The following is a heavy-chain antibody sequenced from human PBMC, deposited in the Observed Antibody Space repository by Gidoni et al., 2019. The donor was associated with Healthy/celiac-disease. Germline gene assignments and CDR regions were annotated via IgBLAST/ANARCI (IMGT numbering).Heavy chain of an antibody. CDR2: IYYSGST. CDR3: ARQGGSYWNWFDP. D-gene: IGHD1-26*01. V-gene: IGHV4-39*01. Sequence: QLQLQESGPGLVKPSETLSLTCTVSGGSISSSSYYWGWFRQPPGKGLEWIGSIYYSGSTYYNPSLKSRVTISVDTAKNQFSLKLSSVPAADTAVYYCARQGGSYWNWFDPWGRGTLVTVSS. J-gene: IGHJ5*02. CDR1: GGSISSSSYY.